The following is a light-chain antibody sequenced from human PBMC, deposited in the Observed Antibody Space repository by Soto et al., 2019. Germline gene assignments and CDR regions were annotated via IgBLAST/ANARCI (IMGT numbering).Light chain of an antibody. J-gene: IGKJ4*01. CDR3: QQANSFPLT. V-gene: IGKV1D-12*01. CDR1: QGIGNW. CDR2: AAS. Sequence: DIQMTQSPSSVSASVGDRVTITCRASQGIGNWLAWYQQKPGTAPKLLIYAASTLQSGVPSTFSGSRSRTDFTLTISTLQSEDFATYYCQQANSFPLTFGGGTKVEIK.